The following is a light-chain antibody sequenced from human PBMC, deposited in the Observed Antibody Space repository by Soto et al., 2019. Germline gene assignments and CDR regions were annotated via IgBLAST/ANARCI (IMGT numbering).Light chain of an antibody. Sequence: EIVLTQSPATLSLSPGERATLSCRASQTVSSYLLWYQQKPGQAPRLLIYDASNRASGTPARFSGSGSETDFTLTISSLEPEDIAVYYCQQRSNWPPITFGQGTRL. CDR1: QTVSSY. J-gene: IGKJ5*01. V-gene: IGKV3-11*01. CDR3: QQRSNWPPIT. CDR2: DAS.